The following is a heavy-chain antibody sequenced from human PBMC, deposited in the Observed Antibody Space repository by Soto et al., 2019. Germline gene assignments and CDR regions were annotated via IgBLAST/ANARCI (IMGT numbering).Heavy chain of an antibody. J-gene: IGHJ4*02. CDR3: ARGVAMMVVVERDAPDKDYLDS. CDR2: INHRGST. V-gene: IGHV4-34*01. D-gene: IGHD3-22*01. Sequence: SETLSLTCAVYGGSFSGHYWSWIRQPPGRGLGGIGEINHRGSTNYNPSLKSRVTISVDTSKNQFSLKLNSVTAADTAVYYCARGVAMMVVVERDAPDKDYLDSWGQGTLVTVSS. CDR1: GGSFSGHY.